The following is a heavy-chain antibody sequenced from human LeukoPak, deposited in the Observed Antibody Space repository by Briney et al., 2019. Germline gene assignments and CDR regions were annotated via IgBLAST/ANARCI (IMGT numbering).Heavy chain of an antibody. V-gene: IGHV3-30*02. D-gene: IGHD3-10*01. Sequence: GGSLRLSCAASGFTFSSYGMHWVRQAPGKGLEWVAFIRYDGSNKNYADSVKGRFTISRDNSKNTLYLQMNSLRAEDTAVYYCAKDLFGAPDYWGQGTLVTVSS. CDR1: GFTFSSYG. CDR2: IRYDGSNK. CDR3: AKDLFGAPDY. J-gene: IGHJ4*02.